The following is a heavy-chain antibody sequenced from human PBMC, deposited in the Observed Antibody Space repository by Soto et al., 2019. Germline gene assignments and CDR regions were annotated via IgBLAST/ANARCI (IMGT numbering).Heavy chain of an antibody. D-gene: IGHD3-16*02. CDR1: GLTFSSYR. CDR2: ISSSSSTI. Sequence: PGGSLRLSCEASGLTFSSYRMNWVRQDPGKGLEWVSYISSSSSTIYYADSVKGRFTISRDNAKNSLYLQMNSLRAEDTAVYYCARDQVTSDYDYIWGSYRYFYYWGQGTLVTVSS. J-gene: IGHJ4*02. CDR3: ARDQVTSDYDYIWGSYRYFYY. V-gene: IGHV3-48*01.